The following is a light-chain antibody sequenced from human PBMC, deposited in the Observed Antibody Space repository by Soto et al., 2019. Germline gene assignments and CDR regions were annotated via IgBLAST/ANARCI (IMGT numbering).Light chain of an antibody. V-gene: IGLV2-11*01. J-gene: IGLJ1*01. Sequence: QSVLTQPRDVSGCPGQSGSISCTGTISDVGGYNYVSWYQQHPVKAPKLMIYDVSKRPSGVPDRFSGSKYGNTASLTISGLQAEDEADYYCCSYAGSYTFYVLGTGTKVTVL. CDR2: DVS. CDR1: ISDVGGYNY. CDR3: CSYAGSYTFYV.